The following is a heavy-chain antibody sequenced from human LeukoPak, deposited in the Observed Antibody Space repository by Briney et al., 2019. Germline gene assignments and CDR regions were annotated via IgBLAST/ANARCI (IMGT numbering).Heavy chain of an antibody. CDR2: IYHSGST. CDR1: GGSISSGGYY. V-gene: IGHV4-30-2*01. CDR3: ARDRGIVGAYGDY. D-gene: IGHD1-26*01. Sequence: PSQTLSLTCTVSGGSISSGGYYWSWIRQPPGKGLEWIGYIYHSGSTYYNPSLKSRVTISVDRSKNQFSLKLSSVTAADTAVYYCARDRGIVGAYGDYWGQGTLVTVSS. J-gene: IGHJ4*02.